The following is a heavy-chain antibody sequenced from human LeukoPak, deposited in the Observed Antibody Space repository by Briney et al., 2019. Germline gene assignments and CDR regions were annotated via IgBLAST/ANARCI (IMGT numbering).Heavy chain of an antibody. CDR1: SYSISSHYY. J-gene: IGHJ4*02. CDR2: AYHSGST. V-gene: IGHV4-38-2*02. CDR3: ARLPTVTFFDY. D-gene: IGHD4-17*01. Sequence: PSETLSLTCTVSSYSISSHYYWGWIRQPPGKGLEWIGSAYHSGSTYYNPSLKSRVTISVDTSKNQFSLKLTSVTAADTAVYYCARLPTVTFFDYWGQGTLVTVSS.